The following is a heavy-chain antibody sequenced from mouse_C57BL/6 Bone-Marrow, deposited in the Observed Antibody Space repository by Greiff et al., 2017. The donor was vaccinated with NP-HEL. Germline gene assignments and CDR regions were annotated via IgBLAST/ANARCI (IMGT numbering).Heavy chain of an antibody. V-gene: IGHV5-4*01. CDR3: AREPLLRYQFAY. CDR1: GFTFSSYA. J-gene: IGHJ3*01. Sequence: EVMLVESGGGLVKPGGSLKLSCAASGFTFSSYAMSWVRQTPEKRLEWVATISDGGSYTYYPDNVKGRFTISRDNAKNNLYLQMSHLKSEDTAMYYCAREPLLRYQFAYWGQGTLVTVSA. CDR2: ISDGGSYT. D-gene: IGHD1-1*01.